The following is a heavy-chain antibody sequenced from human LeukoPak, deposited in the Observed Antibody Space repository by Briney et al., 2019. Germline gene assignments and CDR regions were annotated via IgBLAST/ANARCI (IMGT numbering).Heavy chain of an antibody. V-gene: IGHV4-34*01. D-gene: IGHD3-22*01. CDR1: GGSFSGYY. CDR2: INHSGGT. Sequence: PSETLSPTCAVYGGSFSGYYWSWIRQPPGKGLEWIGEINHSGGTNYNPSLKSRVTISVDTSKNQFSLKLSSVTAADTAVYYCASAMIGVPDDAFDIWGQGTMVTVSS. CDR3: ASAMIGVPDDAFDI. J-gene: IGHJ3*02.